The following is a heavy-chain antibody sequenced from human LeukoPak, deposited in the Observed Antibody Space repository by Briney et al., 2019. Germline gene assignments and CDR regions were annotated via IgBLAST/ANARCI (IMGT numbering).Heavy chain of an antibody. Sequence: GGSLRLFCAASGFTFSSYWMNWVRQAPGKGLEWVANIKQDGNEKYYVDSVKGRFTISRDNAKNSLYLQMNSLRAEDTAVYYCARDLNYYGSGSYYKVFDYWGQGTLVTVSS. CDR2: IKQDGNEK. V-gene: IGHV3-7*01. CDR3: ARDLNYYGSGSYYKVFDY. D-gene: IGHD3-10*01. CDR1: GFTFSSYW. J-gene: IGHJ4*02.